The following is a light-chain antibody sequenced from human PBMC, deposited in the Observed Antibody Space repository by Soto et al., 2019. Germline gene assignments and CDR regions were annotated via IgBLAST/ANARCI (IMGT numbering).Light chain of an antibody. CDR3: QQYGDSLLT. J-gene: IGKJ1*01. CDR1: QNVYRY. Sequence: EIVLTDSPATLSLSRWEIAALSCRASQNVYRYLAWYQQKPGQAPRLLISDASNRATGIPARFSGSGSGTDFTLIISRLEPEDFAVYYCQQYGDSLLTFGQATKVDIK. CDR2: DAS. V-gene: IGKV3-11*01.